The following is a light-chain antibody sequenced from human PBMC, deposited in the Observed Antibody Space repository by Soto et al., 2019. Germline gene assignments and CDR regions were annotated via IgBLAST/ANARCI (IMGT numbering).Light chain of an antibody. Sequence: QSALTQPASVSGSPGQSITISSTGTSSDVGGPNYVSWYQQHPGKAPKLIIYEVNKWPSGVSNRFSGSKSGNTASLTVSGLQAEDEADYYCSSYTYSNTWVFGGGTKLTVL. J-gene: IGLJ3*02. CDR2: EVN. CDR3: SSYTYSNTWV. V-gene: IGLV2-14*01. CDR1: SSDVGGPNY.